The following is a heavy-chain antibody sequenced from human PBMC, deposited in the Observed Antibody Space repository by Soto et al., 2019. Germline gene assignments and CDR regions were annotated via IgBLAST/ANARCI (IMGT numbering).Heavy chain of an antibody. CDR1: GASVNTGDHY. Sequence: SETLSLTCTVSGASVNTGDHYWSLIRQPPGKGLEWLGYIFYSGDTYYNPSLKSRATISLNTSRNQFSLTLTSVTDADTAVYYCVGTGTTDDFWGQGTLVTVSS. J-gene: IGHJ1*01. CDR2: IFYSGDT. V-gene: IGHV4-30-4*01. D-gene: IGHD1-7*01. CDR3: VGTGTTDDF.